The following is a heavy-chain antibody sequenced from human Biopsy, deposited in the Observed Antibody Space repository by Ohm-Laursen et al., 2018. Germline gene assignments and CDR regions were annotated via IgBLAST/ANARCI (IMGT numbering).Heavy chain of an antibody. J-gene: IGHJ3*01. CDR1: GASMTGYF. Sequence: SQTLSLTWTVSGASMTGYFWTWVRQPAGKGLEWIGHIYTIGDTTYNPSLKSRVTMSLDTSKNQFSLKMTSLTAADTAVYFCAREDEGLLRALDLWGQGTMVTVSS. V-gene: IGHV4-4*07. CDR2: IYTIGDT. CDR3: AREDEGLLRALDL. D-gene: IGHD3-3*01.